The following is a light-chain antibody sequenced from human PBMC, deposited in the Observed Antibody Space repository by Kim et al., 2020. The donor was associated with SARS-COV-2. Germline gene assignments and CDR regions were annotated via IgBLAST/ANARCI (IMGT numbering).Light chain of an antibody. CDR3: AAWDASLSARL. Sequence: ELTQPPSLSGPPGQSVTISCSGGDSNIANTYVYWYQQLPGAAPKLLIYGNTQRPSGVPDRFSVSKSGTSASLAISELRPEDEADYYCAAWDASLSARLFGGGTQLTVL. V-gene: IGLV1-47*02. CDR2: GNT. CDR1: DSNIANTY. J-gene: IGLJ2*01.